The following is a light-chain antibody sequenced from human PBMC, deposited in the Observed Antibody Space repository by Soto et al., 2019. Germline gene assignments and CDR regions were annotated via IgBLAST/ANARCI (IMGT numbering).Light chain of an antibody. CDR2: GAS. J-gene: IGKJ5*01. CDR3: QKADSFPIT. V-gene: IGKV1D-12*01. Sequence: DIQMTQSQSSVSASVGDRVTITCRASQGIRSWVAWYQQKPGKAPELLIFGASSLQSGVPSRFSGSGSGTDFTVTINSVQPEDFATYYCQKADSFPITFGQGTRREIK. CDR1: QGIRSW.